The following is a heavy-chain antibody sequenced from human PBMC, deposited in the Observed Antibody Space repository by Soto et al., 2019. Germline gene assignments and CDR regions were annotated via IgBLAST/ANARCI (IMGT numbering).Heavy chain of an antibody. V-gene: IGHV6-1*01. D-gene: IGHD5-12*01. Sequence: SQTLSLTFAISGDSVSSNTSSWNWIRQSPSRVLEWLGRTYFRSKWYNDYAVSVKSRIIINPDTSNNQFSLQLNSVTPEDTAVYFCAKGDNLGPKTGYAFDPWGQGIMVTVYS. J-gene: IGHJ5*02. CDR1: GDSVSSNTSS. CDR2: TYFRSKWYN. CDR3: AKGDNLGPKTGYAFDP.